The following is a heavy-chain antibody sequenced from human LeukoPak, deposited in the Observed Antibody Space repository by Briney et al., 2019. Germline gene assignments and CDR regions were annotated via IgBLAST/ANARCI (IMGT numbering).Heavy chain of an antibody. CDR3: ARDSAELDY. CDR2: ISSSSSYI. CDR1: GFSFSIYR. V-gene: IGHV3-21*01. J-gene: IGHJ4*01. Sequence: GGALRLSCAASGFSFSIYRMNWVRQAPGKGLEWVSSISSSSSYIHYTDSVKGRFTISRDNAKNSLYLQMSSLTAEDTALYYCARDSAELDYWGHGTLVTVSS. D-gene: IGHD1-26*01.